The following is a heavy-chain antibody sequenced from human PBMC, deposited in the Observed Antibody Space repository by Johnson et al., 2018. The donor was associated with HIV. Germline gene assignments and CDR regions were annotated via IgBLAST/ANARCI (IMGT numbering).Heavy chain of an antibody. CDR1: GFAFSNFG. CDR2: TSYDGSNK. CDR3: ARDPGFDDAFDI. J-gene: IGHJ3*02. V-gene: IGHV3-30*03. Sequence: QVQLVESGGGVVQPGRSLRLSCAASGFAFSNFGMHWVRQAPGKGLEWVAVTSYDGSNKYYADSVKGRFTISRDNSKNSLYLQMNSLRAEDTAVYYCARDPGFDDAFDIWGQGTMVTVSS.